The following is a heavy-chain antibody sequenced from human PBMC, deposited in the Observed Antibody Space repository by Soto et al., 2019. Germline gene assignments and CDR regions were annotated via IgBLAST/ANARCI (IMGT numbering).Heavy chain of an antibody. V-gene: IGHV1-46*03. CDR3: ARDASPQHYESHFDH. J-gene: IGHJ4*02. CDR1: RYTFTSYY. CDR2: INPSGGST. Sequence: ASVKVSCKASRYTFTSYYMHWVRQAPGQGLEWMGIINPSGGSTSYAQKFQGRVTMTKDTSTSTVYMELSSLGSEDTAVYYCARDASPQHYESHFDHWGQRTLVPVSS. D-gene: IGHD3-3*01.